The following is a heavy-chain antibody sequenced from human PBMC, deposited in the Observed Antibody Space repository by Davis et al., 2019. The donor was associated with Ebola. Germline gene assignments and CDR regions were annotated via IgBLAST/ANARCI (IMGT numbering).Heavy chain of an antibody. CDR3: ATTQWLREFDN. CDR2: IYDQST. CDR1: GFTVSSNH. J-gene: IGHJ4*02. D-gene: IGHD6-19*01. Sequence: RVSLRLSCPASGFTVSSNHMSWVRQAPGKGLEWVSVIYDQSTAYADSVRGRFIISRDKSNNTLYLEMTSLRVDDTAVYYCATTQWLREFDNWGQGTQVTVSS. V-gene: IGHV3-53*05.